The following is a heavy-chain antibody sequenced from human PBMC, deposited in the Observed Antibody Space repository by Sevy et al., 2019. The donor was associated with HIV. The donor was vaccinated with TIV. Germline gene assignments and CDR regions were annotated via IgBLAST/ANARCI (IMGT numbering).Heavy chain of an antibody. Sequence: GGSLRLSCAASGFTFGNHAIHWVRQAPGKGLEWVAIISFDGRNEHYAGSVKGRFTISRDNSKKTAYLQMTNLRSEDAAVYYCARDHCTDGVCFRSGYFDYWGQGTLVTVSS. CDR1: GFTFGNHA. CDR2: ISFDGRNE. V-gene: IGHV3-30*04. J-gene: IGHJ4*01. CDR3: ARDHCTDGVCFRSGYFDY. D-gene: IGHD2-8*01.